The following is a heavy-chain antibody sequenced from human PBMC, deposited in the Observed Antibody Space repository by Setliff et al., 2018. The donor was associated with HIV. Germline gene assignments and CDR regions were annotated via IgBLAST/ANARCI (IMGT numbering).Heavy chain of an antibody. CDR1: GFTFSDYY. CDR2: ISRSGSTI. Sequence: GGSLRLSCAASGFTFSDYYINWIRRAPGRGLEWVSYISRSGSTIYYADSVKGRFTVSRDNAKSSLYLQMNSLRVEDTAVYYCAKEGGSYGSDYFYFYMDVWGKGTTVTVSS. V-gene: IGHV3-11*04. CDR3: AKEGGSYGSDYFYFYMDV. D-gene: IGHD5-18*01. J-gene: IGHJ6*03.